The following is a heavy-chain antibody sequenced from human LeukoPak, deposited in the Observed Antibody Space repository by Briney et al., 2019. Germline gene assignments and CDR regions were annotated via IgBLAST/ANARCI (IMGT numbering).Heavy chain of an antibody. Sequence: PSEILFLTCTVSGGSISSYYCCWIRQPPGKGLEWLGYIYYSGSTNYNPSLKSRVTISVDTSKNQFSLKLSSVTAADTAVYYCARHDSQYYDFWSGYQMYSFDYWGQGTLVTVSS. J-gene: IGHJ4*02. CDR3: ARHDSQYYDFWSGYQMYSFDY. CDR2: IYYSGST. CDR1: GGSISSYY. D-gene: IGHD3-3*01. V-gene: IGHV4-59*08.